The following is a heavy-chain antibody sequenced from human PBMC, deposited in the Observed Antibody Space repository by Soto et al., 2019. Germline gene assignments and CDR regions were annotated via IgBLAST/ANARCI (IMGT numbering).Heavy chain of an antibody. Sequence: GESLEISCNGSGYCFTSYWNDWVRQLPGKGLEWMGIIYPGDSDTRYSPSFQGQVTISADKSISTAYLQWSSLKASDTAMYYCARVADSGYDSYGMDVWGQGTTVTVSS. CDR3: ARVADSGYDSYGMDV. V-gene: IGHV5-51*03. J-gene: IGHJ6*02. CDR1: GYCFTSYW. D-gene: IGHD1-26*01. CDR2: IYPGDSDT.